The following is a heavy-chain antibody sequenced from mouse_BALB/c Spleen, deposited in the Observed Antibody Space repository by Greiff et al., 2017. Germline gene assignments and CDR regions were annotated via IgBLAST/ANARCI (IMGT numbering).Heavy chain of an antibody. CDR2: LSSGGST. J-gene: IGHJ4*01. CDR1: GFTFSSYA. D-gene: IGHD2-10*01. Sequence: EVQGVESGGGLVKPGGSLKLSCAASGFTFSSYAMSWVRQTPEKRLEWVASLSSGGSTYYPDSVKGRFTISRDNARNILYLQMSSLRSEDTAMYYCARGPYYGNYGAMDYWGQGTSVTVSS. CDR3: ARGPYYGNYGAMDY. V-gene: IGHV5-6-5*01.